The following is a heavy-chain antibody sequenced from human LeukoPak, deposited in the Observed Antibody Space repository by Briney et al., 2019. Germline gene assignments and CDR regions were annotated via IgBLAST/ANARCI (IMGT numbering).Heavy chain of an antibody. D-gene: IGHD2-2*01. CDR2: ISAYNGNT. Sequence: ASVKVSCKASGYTFTSYGISWVRQALGQGLEWMGWISAYNGNTNYAQKLQGRVTMTTDTSTSTAYMELRSLRSDDMAVYYCARGRNIGYIAVVPAAYFDYWGQGTLVTVSS. J-gene: IGHJ4*02. CDR1: GYTFTSYG. V-gene: IGHV1-18*03. CDR3: ARGRNIGYIAVVPAAYFDY.